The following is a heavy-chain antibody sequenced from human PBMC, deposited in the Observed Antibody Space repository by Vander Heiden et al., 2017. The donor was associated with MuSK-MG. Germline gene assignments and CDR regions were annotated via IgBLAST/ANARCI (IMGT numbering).Heavy chain of an antibody. CDR2: ISWNSGSI. J-gene: IGHJ3*02. CDR3: AKDIACSSSSAAFDI. CDR1: GSPFDHYA. Sequence: EVQLVESGGGLVQPGRSLRRPCAASGSPFDHYAIHWVRQAPGKGLEWVSGISWNSGSIGYADSVKGRFTISRDNAKNSLYLQMNSLRAEDTALYYCAKDIACSSSSAAFDIWGQGTMVTVSS. V-gene: IGHV3-9*01. D-gene: IGHD6-13*01.